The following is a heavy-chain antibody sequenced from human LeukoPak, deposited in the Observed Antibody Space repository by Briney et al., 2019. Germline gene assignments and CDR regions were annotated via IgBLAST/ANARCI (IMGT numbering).Heavy chain of an antibody. V-gene: IGHV3-30-3*01. CDR2: TSYDGSNK. CDR3: AREGSGGNWGYFDY. D-gene: IGHD3-10*01. CDR1: GFTFSSYT. J-gene: IGHJ4*02. Sequence: GGSLRLSCAASGFTFSSYTMHWVRQAPGKGLEWVAVTSYDGSNKYYADPVKGRFTISRDNSKNTLFLQMSSLRAEDTAVYYCAREGSGGNWGYFDYWGQGTLVTVSS.